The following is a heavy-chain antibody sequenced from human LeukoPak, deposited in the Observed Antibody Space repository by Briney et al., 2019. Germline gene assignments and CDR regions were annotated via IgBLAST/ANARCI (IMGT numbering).Heavy chain of an antibody. D-gene: IGHD2-21*01. CDR3: ARSFRFPPFDY. CDR1: GFTFSSYA. J-gene: IGHJ4*02. CDR2: ISSSDGGT. Sequence: GGSLRLSCAGSGFTFSSYAMAWVRQTPEKGLEWVAIISSSDGGTYYIDSVKGRFTISRDNSKNTLYLQMNSLRAEDTAVYYCARSFRFPPFDYWGQGTLVTVSS. V-gene: IGHV3-23*01.